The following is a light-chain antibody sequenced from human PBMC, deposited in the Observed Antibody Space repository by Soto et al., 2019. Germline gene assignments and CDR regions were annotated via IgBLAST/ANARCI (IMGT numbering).Light chain of an antibody. CDR1: QSVSDNY. J-gene: IGKJ1*01. V-gene: IGKV3-20*01. Sequence: EIVLTKSPGTLSLSPGERATLSCRASQSVSDNYLAWYQQKPGQAPRLLIYGASNRATGIPDRFSGSGSGTDFTLTISRLEPEDFAVYYCQQYGSSGTFGQGTRWIS. CDR2: GAS. CDR3: QQYGSSGT.